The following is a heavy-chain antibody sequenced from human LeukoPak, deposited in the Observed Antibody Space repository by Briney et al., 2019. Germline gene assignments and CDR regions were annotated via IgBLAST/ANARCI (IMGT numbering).Heavy chain of an antibody. J-gene: IGHJ6*02. CDR2: INSDGSNT. CDR3: AREGGSGSYYYYYGMDV. Sequence: QSGGSLRLSCAASGFTFSSYWMHWVRQAPGKGLVWVSRINSDGSNTSYADSVKGRFTISRDNAKNTLYLQMNSLRAEDTAVYYCAREGGSGSYYYYYGMDVWGQGTTVTVSS. D-gene: IGHD3-10*01. CDR1: GFTFSSYW. V-gene: IGHV3-74*01.